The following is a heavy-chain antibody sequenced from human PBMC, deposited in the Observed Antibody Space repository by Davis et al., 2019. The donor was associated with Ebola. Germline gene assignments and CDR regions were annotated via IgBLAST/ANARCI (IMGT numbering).Heavy chain of an antibody. CDR1: GYSFTGYY. D-gene: IGHD5-12*01. J-gene: IGHJ3*02. V-gene: IGHV1-46*03. Sequence: AASVKVSCKASGYSFTGYYMHWVRQAPGQGREWMGMINPNDGRTIYAQKFQGRVTVTRDTSTTTVYMDLSSLRSEDTALYYCTTPGGQDSGYDVFDIWGQGTMVTVSS. CDR2: INPNDGRT. CDR3: TTPGGQDSGYDVFDI.